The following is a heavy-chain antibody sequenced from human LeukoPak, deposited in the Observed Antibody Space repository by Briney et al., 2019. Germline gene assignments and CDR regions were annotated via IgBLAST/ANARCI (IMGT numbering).Heavy chain of an antibody. D-gene: IGHD3-10*01. Sequence: GGSLRLSCAASGFTVSSNYMSWVRQAPGKGLEWVSVIYSGGSTYYADSVKGRFTISRHNSKNTLYLQMNSLRAEDTAVYYCARALGLYYAYYYGMDVWGQGTTVTVPS. CDR1: GFTVSSNY. J-gene: IGHJ6*02. V-gene: IGHV3-53*04. CDR2: IYSGGST. CDR3: ARALGLYYAYYYGMDV.